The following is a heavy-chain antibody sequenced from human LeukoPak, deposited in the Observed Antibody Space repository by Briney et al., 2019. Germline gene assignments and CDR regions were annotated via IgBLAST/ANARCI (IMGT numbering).Heavy chain of an antibody. CDR1: GFTFSSYA. J-gene: IGHJ4*02. V-gene: IGHV3-23*01. CDR3: TKNPHVWSGELDY. Sequence: GGSLRLSCAASGFTFSSYAMSWVRQAPGKGLEWVSAISGGGGSTYYAGSVKGRFTISRDNSKNTLYLQMNSLGADDTAIYYCTKNPHVWSGELDYWGQGTLVSVSS. CDR2: ISGGGGST. D-gene: IGHD3-10*01.